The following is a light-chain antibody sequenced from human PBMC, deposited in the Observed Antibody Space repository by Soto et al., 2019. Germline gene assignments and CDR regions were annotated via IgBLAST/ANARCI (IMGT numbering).Light chain of an antibody. V-gene: IGKV1-5*03. CDR1: QTIFSW. CDR3: QQYHSYPYS. CDR2: KAS. Sequence: IQMTQSPSTLSASVGDRVSITCRASQTIFSWLACYQQKPGKAPNLLIYKASSLESGVPSRYSGSGSGPEFTLTISGLQPDDFAAYSCQQYHSYPYSFGQGTKLDIK. J-gene: IGKJ2*03.